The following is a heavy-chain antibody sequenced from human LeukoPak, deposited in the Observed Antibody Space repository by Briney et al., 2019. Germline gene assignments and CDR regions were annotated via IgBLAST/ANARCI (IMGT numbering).Heavy chain of an antibody. V-gene: IGHV4-59*12. J-gene: IGHJ4*02. D-gene: IGHD2-8*01. CDR3: ARVQGGVFDY. CDR2: VHYSGTT. CDR1: DGFITNYY. Sequence: PSDTLSLTCTVSDGFITNYYWSWVRQPPGKGLEFIGYVHYSGTTNYNPSLRSRVTISVDTSKNQFSLKLSSVTAADTAVYYCARVQGGVFDYWGQGTLVTVSS.